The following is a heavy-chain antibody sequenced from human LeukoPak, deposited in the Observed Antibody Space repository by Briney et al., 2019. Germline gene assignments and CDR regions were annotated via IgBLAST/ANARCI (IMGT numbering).Heavy chain of an antibody. Sequence: GGSLGLSCAASGFTFSSYAMHWVRQAPGKGLEWVAVISYDGSNKYYADSVKGRFTISRDNSKNTLYLQMNSLRAEDTAVYYCAREFDAFDIWGQGTMVTVSS. J-gene: IGHJ3*02. CDR3: AREFDAFDI. CDR1: GFTFSSYA. V-gene: IGHV3-30-3*01. CDR2: ISYDGSNK.